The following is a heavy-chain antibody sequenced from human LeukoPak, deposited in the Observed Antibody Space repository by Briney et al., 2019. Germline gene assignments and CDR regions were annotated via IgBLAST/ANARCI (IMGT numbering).Heavy chain of an antibody. CDR3: AKDYSDSRVADVFFEY. CDR2: ITSGFTP. CDR1: GLPFSDYA. J-gene: IGHJ4*02. Sequence: SGGSLRFSCAASGLPFSDYAMRWFSQPPGKWLDWVSTITSGFTPHYADSVKGRFTISRDNSKNMSHLQLNSLRAEDTAVYYCAKDYSDSRVADVFFEYWGQGTQVTVSS. V-gene: IGHV3-23*01. D-gene: IGHD2-15*01.